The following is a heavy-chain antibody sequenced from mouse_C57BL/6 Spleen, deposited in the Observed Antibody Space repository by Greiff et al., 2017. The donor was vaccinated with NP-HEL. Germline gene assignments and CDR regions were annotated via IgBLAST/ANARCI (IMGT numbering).Heavy chain of an antibody. D-gene: IGHD2-5*01. CDR3: ARGVYSNPFAY. CDR2: IDPSDSYT. V-gene: IGHV1-69*01. J-gene: IGHJ3*01. Sequence: QVQLKQPGAELVMPGASVKLSCKASGYTFTSYWMHWVKQRPGQGLEWIGEIDPSDSYTNYNQKFKGKSTLTVDKSSSTAYMQLSSLTSEDSAVYYCARGVYSNPFAYWGQGTLVTVSA. CDR1: GYTFTSYW.